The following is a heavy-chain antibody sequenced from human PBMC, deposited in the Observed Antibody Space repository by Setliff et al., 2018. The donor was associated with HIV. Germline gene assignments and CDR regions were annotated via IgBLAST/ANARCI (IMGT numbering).Heavy chain of an antibody. CDR3: AKDRAPIAAAGTSFQH. D-gene: IGHD6-13*01. Sequence: GGSLRLSCAASGFTFDDYAMHWVRQAPGKGLEWVSGISWNSGSIGYADSVKGRFTISRDNAKNSLYLQMNSLRAEDTALYYCAKDRAPIAAAGTSFQHWGQGTLVTVSS. CDR1: GFTFDDYA. J-gene: IGHJ1*01. CDR2: ISWNSGSI. V-gene: IGHV3-9*01.